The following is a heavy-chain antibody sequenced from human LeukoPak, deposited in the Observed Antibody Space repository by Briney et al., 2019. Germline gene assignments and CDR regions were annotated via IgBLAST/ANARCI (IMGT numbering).Heavy chain of an antibody. CDR1: GFTFSSYS. CDR2: ISSSSSYI. V-gene: IGHV3-21*01. D-gene: IGHD5-18*01. CDR3: VTSPVYSYGHPYYFDY. Sequence: PGGSLRLSCAGSGFTFSSYSMNWVRQAPGKGLEWVSCISSSSSYIYYAGSVKGRFTISRDNAKNSLYLQMNSLRAEDTAVYYCVTSPVYSYGHPYYFDYWGQGTLVTVSS. J-gene: IGHJ4*02.